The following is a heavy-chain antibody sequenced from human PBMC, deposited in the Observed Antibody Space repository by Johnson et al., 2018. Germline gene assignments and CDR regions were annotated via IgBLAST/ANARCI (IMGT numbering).Heavy chain of an antibody. CDR3: ARDNGVHYGMDV. Sequence: QVQLVESGGGLVQPGRSLRLSCTASGFTFGDYAMSWFRQAPGKGLEWVAVISYDGSNKYYADSVKGRFTISRDNSKNTLYLQMNSLRAEDTAVYYGARDNGVHYGMDVWGQGTTVTVSS. J-gene: IGHJ6*02. CDR1: GFTFGDYA. CDR2: ISYDGSNK. V-gene: IGHV3-30-3*01.